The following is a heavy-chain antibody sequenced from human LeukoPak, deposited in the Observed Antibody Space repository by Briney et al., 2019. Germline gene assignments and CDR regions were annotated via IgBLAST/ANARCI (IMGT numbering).Heavy chain of an antibody. J-gene: IGHJ3*02. CDR2: IYYSGST. CDR3: ASGELISAFDI. D-gene: IGHD1-26*01. Sequence: SETLPLTCTVSGVSISSYYWSWIRKPPGKGLEWIGYIYYSGSTNYNPSLKSRVTISVDTSKNQFSLKLSSVTAADTAVYYCASGELISAFDIWGQGTMVTVSS. V-gene: IGHV4-59*01. CDR1: GVSISSYY.